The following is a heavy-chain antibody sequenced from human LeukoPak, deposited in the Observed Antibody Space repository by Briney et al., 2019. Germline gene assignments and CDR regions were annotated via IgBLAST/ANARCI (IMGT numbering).Heavy chain of an antibody. Sequence: SETLSLTCTVSGASITSGNYYWNWMRQPAGKGLEWIGRIYASGSTNYNSSLKSRVTISMDTSKNQFSLSLSSVTAAATAIYYCARACGSTSCYSFDYWGQGTLVTVSS. J-gene: IGHJ4*02. CDR2: IYASGST. V-gene: IGHV4-61*02. CDR1: GASITSGNYY. D-gene: IGHD2-2*01. CDR3: ARACGSTSCYSFDY.